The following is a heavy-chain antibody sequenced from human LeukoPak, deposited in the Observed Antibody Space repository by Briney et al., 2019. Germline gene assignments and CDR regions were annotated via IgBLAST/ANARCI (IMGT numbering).Heavy chain of an antibody. CDR3: ARDRGGDSWYNWYDA. D-gene: IGHD6-13*01. Sequence: SETLSLTCTVSGDSISNNYWSWIRQPAGKGLEWIIHIHHASGNIDYNPSLKGRVTMPLDTSRNQFSLRLNSVTAADTAVYFCARDRGGDSWYNWYDAWGQGTLVTVSS. CDR1: GDSISNNY. CDR2: IHHASGNI. V-gene: IGHV4-4*07. J-gene: IGHJ5*02.